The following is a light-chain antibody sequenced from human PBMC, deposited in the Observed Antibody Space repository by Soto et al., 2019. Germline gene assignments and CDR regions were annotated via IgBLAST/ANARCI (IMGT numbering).Light chain of an antibody. CDR1: QSVSSY. CDR2: DAS. V-gene: IGKV3-11*01. Sequence: EIVLTQSPATLSLSPGERATLSCRASQSVSSYLVWYQQKPGQAPRLLIYDASNRATGIPARFSGSGSGTDFTLTISRLEPEDFAVYHCQQRSNWPLTFGGGTKVEIK. CDR3: QQRSNWPLT. J-gene: IGKJ4*01.